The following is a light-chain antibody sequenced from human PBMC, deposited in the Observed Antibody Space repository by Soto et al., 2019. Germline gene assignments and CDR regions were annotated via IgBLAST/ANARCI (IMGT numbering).Light chain of an antibody. Sequence: DIQMTQSPSTLSASVGDRVTITCRASQSISSWLAWYQQKPGKAPKILIYKASSLESGVPSRFSGSGSGTEFTLTISSLQPDDFATYCCQQYNSYSLTFGGGTKVEIK. CDR3: QQYNSYSLT. J-gene: IGKJ4*01. V-gene: IGKV1-5*03. CDR1: QSISSW. CDR2: KAS.